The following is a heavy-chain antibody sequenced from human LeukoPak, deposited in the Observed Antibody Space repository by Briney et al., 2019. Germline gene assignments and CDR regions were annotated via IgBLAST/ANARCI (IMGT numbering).Heavy chain of an antibody. J-gene: IGHJ2*01. CDR3: AKPYCSSTSCSHYWYFDL. V-gene: IGHV3-23*01. Sequence: PGGSLRLSCAASGFTFSSYSMSWVRQAPGKGLEWVSAISGSGGSTYYADSVKGRFTISRDNSKNTLYLQMNSLRAEDTAVYYCAKPYCSSTSCSHYWYFDLWGRGTLVTVSS. D-gene: IGHD2-2*01. CDR2: ISGSGGST. CDR1: GFTFSSYS.